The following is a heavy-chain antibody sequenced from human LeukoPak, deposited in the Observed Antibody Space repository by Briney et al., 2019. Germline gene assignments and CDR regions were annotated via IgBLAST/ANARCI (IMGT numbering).Heavy chain of an antibody. CDR1: GFTFSSYA. V-gene: IGHV3-23*01. J-gene: IGHJ5*02. D-gene: IGHD6-13*01. Sequence: PGGSLRLSCAASGFTFSSYAMSWVRQAPGKGLEWVSAISGSGGSTYYADSAKGRFTISRDNSKNTLYLQMNSLRAEDTAVYYCAKDAPIAAAGTNWFDPWGQGTLVTVSS. CDR2: ISGSGGST. CDR3: AKDAPIAAAGTNWFDP.